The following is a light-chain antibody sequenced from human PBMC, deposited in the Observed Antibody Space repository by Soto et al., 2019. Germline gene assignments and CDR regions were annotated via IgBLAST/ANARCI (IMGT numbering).Light chain of an antibody. J-gene: IGKJ5*01. V-gene: IGKV1-5*03. Sequence: IQLTQSPSSLSASVGDRVTITCRASQTISSWLAWYQQKPGKAPKLLIYKASTLKSGVPSRLSGSGSGTEFTLTISSLQPDDFATYYCQQLNSYPITFGQGTRLEIK. CDR1: QTISSW. CDR3: QQLNSYPIT. CDR2: KAS.